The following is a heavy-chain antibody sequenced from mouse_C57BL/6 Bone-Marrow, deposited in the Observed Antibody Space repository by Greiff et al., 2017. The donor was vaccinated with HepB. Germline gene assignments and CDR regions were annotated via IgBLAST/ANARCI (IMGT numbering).Heavy chain of an antibody. CDR3: SMPNYYGSPYWYFDV. V-gene: IGHV1-81*01. D-gene: IGHD1-1*01. CDR1: GYTFTSYG. Sequence: QVQLQQSGAELARPGASVKLSCKASGYTFTSYGISWVKQRTGQGLEWIGEIYPRSGNTDYNEKFKGKATLTADKSSSTAYMELRSLTSEDSAVYFCSMPNYYGSPYWYFDVWGTGATVTVSS. CDR2: IYPRSGNT. J-gene: IGHJ1*03.